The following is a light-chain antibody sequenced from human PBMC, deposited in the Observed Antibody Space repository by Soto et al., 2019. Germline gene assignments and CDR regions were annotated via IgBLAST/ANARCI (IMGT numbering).Light chain of an antibody. CDR1: SSDVGAYNY. Sequence: QSALTQPAPVSGSPGQSITISCTGTSSDVGAYNYVSWYQQHPGKAPKLMIYEVSNRPSGVSNRFSGSKSGNTASLTISGLQAEDEADYYCSSYTSSSTAVFGGGTQLTVL. V-gene: IGLV2-14*01. J-gene: IGLJ7*01. CDR3: SSYTSSSTAV. CDR2: EVS.